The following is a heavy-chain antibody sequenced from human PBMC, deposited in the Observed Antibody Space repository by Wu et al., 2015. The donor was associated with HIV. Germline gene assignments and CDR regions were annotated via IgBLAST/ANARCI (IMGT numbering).Heavy chain of an antibody. D-gene: IGHD3-3*01. CDR2: INPATGDT. J-gene: IGHJ6*03. V-gene: IGHV1-2*02. CDR3: ARDWQFQVTFGDFYMDI. CDR1: GGAFSNSL. Sequence: QVQLVQSGAEVKKPGSSVKVSCTASGGAFSNSLITWVRQAPGQGFEWMGWINPATGDTKFVQTFQGRLAMTRDTTTDTVNLILASVKPNDTATYYCARDWQFQVTFGDFYMDIWGNGTTVIVS.